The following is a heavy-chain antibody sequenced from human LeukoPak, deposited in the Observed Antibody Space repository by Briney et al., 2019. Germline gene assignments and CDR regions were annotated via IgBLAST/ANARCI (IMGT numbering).Heavy chain of an antibody. Sequence: GGSLRLSCAASGFTFSSYAMSWVRQAPGKGLEWVSGITGSGGNTYHADSVKGRFTISRDNSKNTLYLQMNSLRAEDTAVYYCAKVGCSGGRCYADYWGQGTLVTVSS. J-gene: IGHJ4*02. V-gene: IGHV3-23*01. CDR1: GFTFSSYA. D-gene: IGHD2-15*01. CDR2: ITGSGGNT. CDR3: AKVGCSGGRCYADY.